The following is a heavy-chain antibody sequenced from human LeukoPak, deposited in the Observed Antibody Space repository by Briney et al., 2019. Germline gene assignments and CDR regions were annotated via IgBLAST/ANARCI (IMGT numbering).Heavy chain of an antibody. CDR3: AREVPFGSGSPSFDY. CDR1: GYTFTSYG. V-gene: IGHV1-18*01. Sequence: ASVKVTCKAAGYTFTSYGISWVRQAPGQGLEWMGWISGYNGNTNYAQKVQGRVTMTRDTSTSTAYMELGSLRSDDTAVYYCAREVPFGSGSPSFDYWGQGTLVTVSS. J-gene: IGHJ4*02. CDR2: ISGYNGNT. D-gene: IGHD3-10*01.